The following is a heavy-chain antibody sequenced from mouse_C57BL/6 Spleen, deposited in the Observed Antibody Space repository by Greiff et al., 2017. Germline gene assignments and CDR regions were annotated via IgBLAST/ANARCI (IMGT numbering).Heavy chain of an antibody. CDR2: IHPSDSDT. J-gene: IGHJ2*01. Sequence: QVQLKQPGAELVKPGASVKVSCKASGYTFTSYWMHWVKQRPGQGLEWIGRIHPSDSDTNYNQKFKGKATLTVDKSSSTAYMQLSSLTSEDSAVYYCARVYDYDEGDYWGQGTTLTVSS. D-gene: IGHD2-4*01. V-gene: IGHV1-74*01. CDR3: ARVYDYDEGDY. CDR1: GYTFTSYW.